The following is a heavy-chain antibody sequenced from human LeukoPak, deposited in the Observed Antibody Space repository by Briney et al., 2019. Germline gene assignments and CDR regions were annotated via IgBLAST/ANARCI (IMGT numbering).Heavy chain of an antibody. CDR3: ARDNGRGYPVYFGY. J-gene: IGHJ4*02. CDR2: INPIGGGT. CDR1: GYSFTGYY. V-gene: IGHV1-2*02. D-gene: IGHD3-22*01. Sequence: ASVKVSCKASGYSFTGYYIHWVRQAPGRGLEWMGWINPIGGGTNYAQKFQGRVTMTRDTSITTAYMEMSSLRSDDTAVYYCARDNGRGYPVYFGYWGQGTLVTVSS.